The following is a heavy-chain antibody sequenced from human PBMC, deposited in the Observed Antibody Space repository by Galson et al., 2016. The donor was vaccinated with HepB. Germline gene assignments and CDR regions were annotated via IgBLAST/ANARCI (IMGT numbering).Heavy chain of an antibody. J-gene: IGHJ6*02. Sequence: SLRLSCAASGFIFGNYAMTWVRQAPGEGLEWVSVISGSGDSTYYADSVKGRFTISRDNFKSTLSLQMTSLRAEDTAVYYCVKTHGYSTGWYGMDVWGQGTTVTVSS. CDR1: GFIFGNYA. V-gene: IGHV3-23*01. CDR2: ISGSGDST. CDR3: VKTHGYSTGWYGMDV. D-gene: IGHD6-19*01.